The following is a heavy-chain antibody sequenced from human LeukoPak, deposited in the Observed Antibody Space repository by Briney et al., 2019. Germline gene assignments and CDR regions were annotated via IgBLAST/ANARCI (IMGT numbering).Heavy chain of an antibody. D-gene: IGHD3-16*01. Sequence: GGSLRLSCVASGFTFSTYNMNWVRQAPGKGLELVSSIVSTSSLMSYSDSVKGRFTISRDNAKNSVYLQMNSLRAEDTAVYYCARDFRDTSLITYPYFMDVWGKGTTVTISS. CDR2: IVSTSSLM. CDR3: ARDFRDTSLITYPYFMDV. V-gene: IGHV3-21*01. CDR1: GFTFSTYN. J-gene: IGHJ6*03.